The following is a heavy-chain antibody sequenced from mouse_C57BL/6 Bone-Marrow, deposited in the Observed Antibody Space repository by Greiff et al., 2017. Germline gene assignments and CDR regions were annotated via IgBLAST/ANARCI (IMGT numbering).Heavy chain of an antibody. CDR3: ARLYGNYVWYFDV. J-gene: IGHJ1*03. CDR1: GFTFTDYY. Sequence: EVNVVESGGGLVQPGGSLSLYCAASGFTFTDYYMSWVRQPPGKALEWLGFIRNKANGYTTEYSASVKGRFTISRDNSQSILYLQMNALRAEDSATYYCARLYGNYVWYFDVWGTGTTVTVSS. CDR2: IRNKANGYTT. V-gene: IGHV7-3*01. D-gene: IGHD2-1*01.